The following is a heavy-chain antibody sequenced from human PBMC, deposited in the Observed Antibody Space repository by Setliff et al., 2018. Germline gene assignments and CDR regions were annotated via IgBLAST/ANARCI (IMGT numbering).Heavy chain of an antibody. J-gene: IGHJ6*03. CDR2: IYPGDSDT. V-gene: IGHV5-51*01. D-gene: IGHD1-20*01. CDR1: GYSFTSYW. Sequence: GESLKISCQGSGYSFTSYWIGWVRQMPGKGLEWMGIIYPGDSDTRYSPSFQGQVTISADKSISTAYLQWSSLKASDTAMYYCARADLERYYYFYYLDVWGKGTTVTVSS. CDR3: ARADLERYYYFYYLDV.